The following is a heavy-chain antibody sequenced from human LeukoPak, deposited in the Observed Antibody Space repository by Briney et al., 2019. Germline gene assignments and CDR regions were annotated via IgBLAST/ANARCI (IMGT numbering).Heavy chain of an antibody. D-gene: IGHD3-3*01. J-gene: IGHJ6*02. Sequence: GGSLRLSCAASGFTFSSYAMSWVRQAPGKGLEWVSAISGSGGSTYYADSVKGRFTISRDNSKNTLYLQMNSLRAEDTAVYYCAKAQYYDFWSGPRAMDVWGQGTTVTVSS. V-gene: IGHV3-23*01. CDR1: GFTFSSYA. CDR2: ISGSGGST. CDR3: AKAQYYDFWSGPRAMDV.